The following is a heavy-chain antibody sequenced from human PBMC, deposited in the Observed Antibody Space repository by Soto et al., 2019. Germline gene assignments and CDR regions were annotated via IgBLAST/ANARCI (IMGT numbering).Heavy chain of an antibody. CDR1: GFTFSSYG. CDR2: ISYDGSNK. Sequence: PGGSLRLSCAASGFTFSSYGMHWVRQAPGKGLEWVAVISYDGSNKYYADSVKGRFTTSRDNSKNTLYLQMNSLRAEDTAVYYCAKSRGVRQGDGMDVWGQGTTVTVSS. V-gene: IGHV3-30*18. J-gene: IGHJ6*02. CDR3: AKSRGVRQGDGMDV. D-gene: IGHD3-10*01.